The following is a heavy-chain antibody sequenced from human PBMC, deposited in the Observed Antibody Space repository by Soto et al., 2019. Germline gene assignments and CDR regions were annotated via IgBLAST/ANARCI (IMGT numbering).Heavy chain of an antibody. CDR3: ARRSSGWYFDY. V-gene: IGHV3-23*01. CDR2: ISGSGGST. J-gene: IGHJ4*02. CDR1: GFTFSSYA. Sequence: GVSLXLSFAASGFTFSSYAMSWVRQAPGKGLEWVSAISGSGGSTYYADSVKGRFTISRDNSKNTLYLQMNSLRGEDTAVYYCARRSSGWYFDYWGQGTLVTVSS. D-gene: IGHD6-19*01.